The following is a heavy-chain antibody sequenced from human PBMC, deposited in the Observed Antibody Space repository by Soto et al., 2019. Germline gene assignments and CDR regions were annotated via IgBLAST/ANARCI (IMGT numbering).Heavy chain of an antibody. J-gene: IGHJ4*02. CDR2: IKQDGSEK. D-gene: IGHD3-3*01. Sequence: GGSLRLSCAASGFTFSSYWMSWVRQAPGKGLEWVANIKQDGSEKYYVDSVKGRFTISRDNAKNSLYLQMNSLRAEDTAVYYCARDFGGYSTNFDYWGQGTLVTVSS. CDR1: GFTFSSYW. CDR3: ARDFGGYSTNFDY. V-gene: IGHV3-7*03.